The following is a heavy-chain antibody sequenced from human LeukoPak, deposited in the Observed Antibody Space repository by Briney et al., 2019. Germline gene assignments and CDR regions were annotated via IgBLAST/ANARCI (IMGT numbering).Heavy chain of an antibody. D-gene: IGHD5-24*01. CDR1: GFTFDDHA. V-gene: IGHV3-43*02. J-gene: IGHJ4*02. Sequence: GGSLTLSCAASGFTFDDHAMHWVRQAPGKGLEWVSLISGNGGSTYYADSVKGRFTISRDNIKNSLYLQMSSLRTEDTALYYGAKEMATPFDYWGQGTLVTVSS. CDR2: ISGNGGST. CDR3: AKEMATPFDY.